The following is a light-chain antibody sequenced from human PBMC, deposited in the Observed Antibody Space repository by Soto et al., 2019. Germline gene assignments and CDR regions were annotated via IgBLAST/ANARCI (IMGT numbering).Light chain of an antibody. V-gene: IGKV3-15*01. CDR2: GAS. Sequence: EIVMTQSPATLSVSPGERATLSCRASQSVSSNLAWNQQKPGQAPRLLIYGASTRATGIPARFSGSRSGTEFTPTISSLQAEDFAFYYCQQYNNWPPWTFGQGIKLEI. J-gene: IGKJ2*02. CDR1: QSVSSN. CDR3: QQYNNWPPWT.